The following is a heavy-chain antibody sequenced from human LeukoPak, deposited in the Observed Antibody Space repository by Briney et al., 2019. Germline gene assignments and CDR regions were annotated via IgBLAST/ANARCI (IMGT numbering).Heavy chain of an antibody. D-gene: IGHD6-19*01. CDR3: ARDGVAVAGTFDY. CDR1: GFTFSSYW. CDR2: IKQDGSEK. J-gene: IGHJ4*02. Sequence: GGSMRLSCAAYGFTFSSYWMSWVRQAPGKGLEWVANIKQDGSEKYYVDSVKGRFTIPRDNAKNSLYLQMNSLRAEDTAVYYCARDGVAVAGTFDYWGQGTLVTVSS. V-gene: IGHV3-7*01.